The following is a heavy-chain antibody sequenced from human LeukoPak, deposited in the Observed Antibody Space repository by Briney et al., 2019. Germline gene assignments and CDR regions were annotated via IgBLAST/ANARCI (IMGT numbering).Heavy chain of an antibody. CDR3: AREREGPYGYLDY. CDR2: INHSGST. Sequence: PSETLSLTCAVYGGSFSGYYWSWIRQPPGKGLEWIGEINHSGSTNYNPSLKSRVTISVDTSKNQFSLKLSSVTAADTAVYYCAREREGPYGYLDYWGQGTLVTVSS. CDR1: GGSFSGYY. V-gene: IGHV4-34*01. J-gene: IGHJ4*02. D-gene: IGHD4-17*01.